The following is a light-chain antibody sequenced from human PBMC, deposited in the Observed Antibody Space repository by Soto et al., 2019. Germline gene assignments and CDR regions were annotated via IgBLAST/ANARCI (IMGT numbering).Light chain of an antibody. CDR1: QGIGTE. J-gene: IGKJ1*01. CDR3: LQDFSYPRT. CDR2: GAS. V-gene: IGKV1-6*02. Sequence: AIQMTQSPSSLSASVGDRVTITCRASQGIGTELGWYQLKPGKAPKLLVYGASTLQSGVLPRFSGSGSGTDFTLTISRLQPDDFATYYCLQDFSYPRTFGQGTKVDIK.